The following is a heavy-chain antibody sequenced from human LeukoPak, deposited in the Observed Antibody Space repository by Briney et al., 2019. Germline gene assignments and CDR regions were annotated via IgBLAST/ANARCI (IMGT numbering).Heavy chain of an antibody. D-gene: IGHD2-2*01. V-gene: IGHV3-74*01. Sequence: GGSLRLSCAASGRYWKHWVRQAPGKGLVGVSHINSDGSWTSHADSVKGRFTISKDNAKNTLYLQMNSLRAEDTGVYYCARGNQQLPRSTPDYWGQGTLVTVSS. CDR2: INSDGSWT. J-gene: IGHJ4*02. CDR1: GRYW. CDR3: ARGNQQLPRSTPDY.